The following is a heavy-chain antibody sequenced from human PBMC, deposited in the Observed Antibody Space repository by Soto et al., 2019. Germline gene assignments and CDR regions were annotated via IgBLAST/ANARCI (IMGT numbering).Heavy chain of an antibody. D-gene: IGHD3-22*01. CDR3: ARQIYDSDTGPNFQYYFDS. Sequence: GESLKISCKGSGYSFAGYWVTWVRQKPGKGLEWMGRIDPSDSQTYYSPSFRGHVTISVTKSITTVFLQWSSLRASDTAMYYCARQIYDSDTGPNFQYYFDSWGQGTPVTVSS. CDR2: IDPSDSQT. V-gene: IGHV5-10-1*01. J-gene: IGHJ4*02. CDR1: GYSFAGYW.